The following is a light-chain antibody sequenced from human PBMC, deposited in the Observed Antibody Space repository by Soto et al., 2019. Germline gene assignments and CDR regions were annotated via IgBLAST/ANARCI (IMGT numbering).Light chain of an antibody. V-gene: IGLV2-8*01. CDR1: SSDVGGYNY. Sequence: QSVLTQPPSASGSPGQSVTISCTGTSSDVGGYNYVSWYQQHPGKAPKLMIYEVSKRPSGVPDRFSGSKSGNTACLTVSGLQAEDEADYYCSSYAGSNRVFGTGTKVTVL. J-gene: IGLJ1*01. CDR3: SSYAGSNRV. CDR2: EVS.